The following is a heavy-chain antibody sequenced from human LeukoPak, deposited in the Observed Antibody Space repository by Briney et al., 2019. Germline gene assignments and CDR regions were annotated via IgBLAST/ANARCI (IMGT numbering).Heavy chain of an antibody. CDR3: ARVVISSGWPTAAY. CDR2: IYYSGST. CDR1: GGSISSYY. V-gene: IGHV4-59*01. J-gene: IGHJ4*02. D-gene: IGHD6-19*01. Sequence: SETLSLTCTVSGGSISSYYWSWIRQPPGKGLEWIGYIYYSGSTNYNPSLKSRVTISVDTSKNQFSLKLSSVTAADTALYYCARVVISSGWPTAAYWGQGTLVTVSS.